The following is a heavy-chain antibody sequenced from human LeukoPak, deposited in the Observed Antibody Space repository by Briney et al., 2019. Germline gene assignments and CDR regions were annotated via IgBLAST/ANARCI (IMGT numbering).Heavy chain of an antibody. CDR1: GFTFSSYE. J-gene: IGHJ4*02. D-gene: IGHD5-18*01. CDR3: AREIPGRIHRYYFDY. Sequence: GGSLRLSCAASGFTFSSYEMNWVRQAPGKGLEWVSYISSSGSTIFYADSVKGRFTISRDNAKNSLYLQMNSPRAEDTAVYYCAREIPGRIHRYYFDYWGQGTLVTVSS. V-gene: IGHV3-48*03. CDR2: ISSSGSTI.